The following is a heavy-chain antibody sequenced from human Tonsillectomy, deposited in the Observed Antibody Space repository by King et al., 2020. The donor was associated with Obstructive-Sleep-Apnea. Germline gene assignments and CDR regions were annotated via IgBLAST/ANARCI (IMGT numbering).Heavy chain of an antibody. J-gene: IGHJ4*02. Sequence: VQLVESGGGLVQPGGSLRLSCAASGFTFNSYAMSWVRQAPGKGLEWVSSISGSGRSTYYADSVKGRFTISRDNSKKTLYLQVNSLRAEDTAVYYCVSPRGEFHYESSGYYSFDYWGQGTLVTVSS. CDR3: VSPRGEFHYESSGYYSFDY. D-gene: IGHD3-22*01. V-gene: IGHV3-23*04. CDR1: GFTFNSYA. CDR2: ISGSGRST.